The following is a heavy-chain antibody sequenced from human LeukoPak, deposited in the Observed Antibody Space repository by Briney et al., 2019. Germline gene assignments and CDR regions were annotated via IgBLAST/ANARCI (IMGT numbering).Heavy chain of an antibody. CDR1: GFTFSNYD. D-gene: IGHD3-22*01. Sequence: PGGSLRLSCAASGFTFSNYDMNWVRQSPGKGLEWVSSISATYGSTYYADSVKGRFTISRDSSKNTLYLQMNSLRVEDTAVYYCAKEPPTYYYDSSGYFDSWGQGTLVTVSS. CDR3: AKEPPTYYYDSSGYFDS. CDR2: ISATYGST. J-gene: IGHJ4*02. V-gene: IGHV3-23*01.